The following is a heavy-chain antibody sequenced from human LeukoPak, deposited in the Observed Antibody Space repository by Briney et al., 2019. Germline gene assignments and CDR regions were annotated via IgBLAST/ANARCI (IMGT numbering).Heavy chain of an antibody. V-gene: IGHV1-24*01. CDR1: GYTLTELS. D-gene: IGHD2-2*01. J-gene: IGHJ6*04. CDR3: ATPRTGGYCSSTSCYYYYGMDV. CDR2: FDPEDGET. Sequence: ASVKVSCKVSGYTLTELSMHWVRQAPGKGLEWMGGFDPEDGETIYAQKFQGRVTMTKDTSTDTAYMELSSLRSEDTAVYYCATPRTGGYCSSTSCYYYYGMDVWGKGTTVTVSS.